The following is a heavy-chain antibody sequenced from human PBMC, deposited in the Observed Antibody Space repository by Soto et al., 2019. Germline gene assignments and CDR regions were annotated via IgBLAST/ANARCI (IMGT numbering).Heavy chain of an antibody. J-gene: IGHJ6*02. CDR1: GFTFSSYA. Sequence: GGSLRLSCAASGFTFSSYAMSWVRQAPGKGLEWVSAISGSGGSTYYADSVKGRFTISRDNSKNTLYLQMNSLRAEDTAVYYCRYGGTVLPPYGMDVWGQGTTVTVSS. CDR2: ISGSGGST. D-gene: IGHD2-15*01. CDR3: RYGGTVLPPYGMDV. V-gene: IGHV3-23*01.